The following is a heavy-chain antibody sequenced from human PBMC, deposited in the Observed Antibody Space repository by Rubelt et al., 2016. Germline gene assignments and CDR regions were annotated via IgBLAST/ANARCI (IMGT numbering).Heavy chain of an antibody. Sequence: QVQLQDSGPGLVKPSGTLSLTCAVSGGSISRGNWWSWVRQPPGKGLAWIGKIFHSGGTSYNPSLSSRVTISMDKSMHHFSLWLSSVTAADTAVYYCARNSIGWSQMDYWGQGTQVTVSS. CDR2: IFHSGGT. V-gene: IGHV4-4*02. D-gene: IGHD6-19*01. CDR1: GGSISRGNW. CDR3: ARNSIGWSQMDY. J-gene: IGHJ4*02.